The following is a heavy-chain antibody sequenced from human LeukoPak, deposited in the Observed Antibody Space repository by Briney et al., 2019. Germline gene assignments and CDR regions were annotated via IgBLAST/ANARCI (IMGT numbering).Heavy chain of an antibody. CDR3: ARGRGTYYDILTGPISLYYFDY. CDR1: CVYFSGYY. Sequence: SDTLPLTCAVYCVYFSGYYWSWLRPPPGKGRAWIEEINHSESTNYNPSLKSRVTISVDTSKNQFSLKLSSVTAADTAVYYCARGRGTYYDILTGPISLYYFDYWGQGTLVTVSS. D-gene: IGHD3-9*01. V-gene: IGHV4-34*01. CDR2: INHSEST. J-gene: IGHJ4*02.